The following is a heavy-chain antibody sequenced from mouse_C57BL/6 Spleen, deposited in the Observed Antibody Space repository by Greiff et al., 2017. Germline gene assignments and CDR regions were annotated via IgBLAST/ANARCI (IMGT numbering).Heavy chain of an antibody. CDR2: INPSTGGT. J-gene: IGHJ3*01. CDR1: GFSFTGYY. Sequence: LVESGPELVKPGASVKISCKASGFSFTGYYMNWVKQSPEKSLEWIGEINPSTGGTTYNPKFKAKATLTVDRSSSTAYMQLKSLTSEDTAVYYSARWSWNGEFAYWGQGTLVTVSA. CDR3: ARWSWNGEFAY. V-gene: IGHV1-42*01.